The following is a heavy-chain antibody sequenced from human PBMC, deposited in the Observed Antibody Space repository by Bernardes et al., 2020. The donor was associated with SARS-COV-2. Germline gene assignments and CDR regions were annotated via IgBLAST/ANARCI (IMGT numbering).Heavy chain of an antibody. D-gene: IGHD5-18*01. CDR3: AKPYSYGPLYYFDY. J-gene: IGHJ4*02. Sequence: GGSLSLSCAASGFSFSSYAVSWVRQAPGKAPEWVAAVSSSGISTYYADSVKGRFTISRDNSRNTLFLQMNSLKVEDTAVYYCAKPYSYGPLYYFDYWGQGTLITVSS. CDR1: GFSFSSYA. V-gene: IGHV3-23*01. CDR2: VSSSGIST.